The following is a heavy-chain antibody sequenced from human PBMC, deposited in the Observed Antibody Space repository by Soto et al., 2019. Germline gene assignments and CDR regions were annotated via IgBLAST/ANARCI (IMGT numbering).Heavy chain of an antibody. CDR1: GDTFNNYV. D-gene: IGHD2-2*01. J-gene: IGHJ4*02. CDR3: AGRCDSTTCLGHFDY. V-gene: IGHV1-69*06. CDR2: ILPIFATA. Sequence: QVQLVQSGAEVKKPGSSVQVSCKASGDTFNNYVVNWVRQAPGQGLEWLGGILPIFATANYAQKFQGRVTITADKSTSTAYMELTSLRSEDTAVYYCAGRCDSTTCLGHFDYWGQGTLVTVAS.